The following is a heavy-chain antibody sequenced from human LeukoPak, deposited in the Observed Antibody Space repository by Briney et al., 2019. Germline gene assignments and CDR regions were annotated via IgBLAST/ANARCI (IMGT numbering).Heavy chain of an antibody. J-gene: IGHJ1*01. V-gene: IGHV3-30-3*01. CDR2: ISYDGSSK. Sequence: PGTSLRLSCAASGFTFSSYAMHWVRQAPGKGLEWVAVISYDGSSKFYAYSVKGRFTISRDNSKNTLYLQINSLRAEDTAMFYCAGGYSSSWYSGFQHWGQGTLVTVSS. CDR1: GFTFSSYA. CDR3: AGGYSSSWYSGFQH. D-gene: IGHD6-13*01.